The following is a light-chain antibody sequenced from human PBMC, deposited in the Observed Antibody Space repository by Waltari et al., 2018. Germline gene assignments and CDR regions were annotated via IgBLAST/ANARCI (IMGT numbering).Light chain of an antibody. CDR1: SLRTSY. V-gene: IGLV3-19*01. CDR2: GKD. Sequence: SSELTQDPGVSVALGQTFTIPFQGDSLRTSYATWYQLKPGQAPVLVIYGKDKRPSGIPDRIAGYSSGTTSSLTITGAQAEDEADYYCSSRNGRADQVVFAGGTKVTVL. CDR3: SSRNGRADQVV. J-gene: IGLJ3*02.